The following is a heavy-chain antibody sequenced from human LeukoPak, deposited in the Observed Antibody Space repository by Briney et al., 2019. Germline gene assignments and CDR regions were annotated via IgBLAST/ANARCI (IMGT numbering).Heavy chain of an antibody. D-gene: IGHD3-16*02. Sequence: GSLRLSCAASGFTVSSNYMSWVRQAPGKGLEWVSVIYSGGSTYYADSVKGRFTISRDNSKNTLYLQMNSLRAEDTAVYYCASSMSIDYVWGSYRYTAPTFDYWGQGTLVTVSS. J-gene: IGHJ4*02. CDR3: ASSMSIDYVWGSYRYTAPTFDY. V-gene: IGHV3-66*01. CDR2: IYSGGST. CDR1: GFTVSSNY.